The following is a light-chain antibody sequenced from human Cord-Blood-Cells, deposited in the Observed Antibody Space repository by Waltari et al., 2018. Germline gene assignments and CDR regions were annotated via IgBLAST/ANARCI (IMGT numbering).Light chain of an antibody. CDR2: YVS. CDR1: SSDVGGYNY. J-gene: IGLJ3*02. Sequence: QSALTQPASVSGSPGQSITISCTGTSSDVGGYNYVSWYQQHPGKAPKLMIYYVSKRPSGFSNRFSGSKSGNTASLTISGLQAEDEADYYCSSYTSSSTWVFGGGTKLTVL. V-gene: IGLV2-14*01. CDR3: SSYTSSSTWV.